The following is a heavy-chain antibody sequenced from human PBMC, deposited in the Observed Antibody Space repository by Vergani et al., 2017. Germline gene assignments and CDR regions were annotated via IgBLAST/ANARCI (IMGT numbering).Heavy chain of an antibody. CDR3: VRXLHTSYILGAFDI. J-gene: IGHJ3*02. CDR1: GGSLDIHSQT. Sequence: QAQLQESGPRLVKPSQTLPLTCSFSGGSLDIHSQTWGWIRQPAGEGLEWIGLIDVKGNSNFSPSLESRVTMSAAASRGRFSLNLRSVTTSDTAVYYCVRXLHTSYILGAFDIWGQGIKVTVSS. CDR2: IDVKGNS. V-gene: IGHV4-61*02. D-gene: IGHD2-21*01.